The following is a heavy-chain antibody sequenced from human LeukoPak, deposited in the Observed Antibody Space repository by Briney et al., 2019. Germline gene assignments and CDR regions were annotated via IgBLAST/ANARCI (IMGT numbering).Heavy chain of an antibody. J-gene: IGHJ4*02. V-gene: IGHV3-30*18. Sequence: GGSLRLSCAASRFTFNTYWMSWVRQAPGKGLEWVAVISYDGSNKYYADSVKGRFTISRDNSKNTLYLQMNSLRAEDTAVYYCAKAGGGPDVRPYYFDYWGQGTLVTVSS. CDR3: AKAGGGPDVRPYYFDY. CDR1: RFTFNTYW. D-gene: IGHD3-16*01. CDR2: ISYDGSNK.